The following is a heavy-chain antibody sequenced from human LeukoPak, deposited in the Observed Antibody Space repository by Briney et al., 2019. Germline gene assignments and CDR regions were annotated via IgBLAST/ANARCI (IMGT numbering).Heavy chain of an antibody. J-gene: IGHJ4*02. CDR2: IHYSGST. Sequence: SETLSLTCTVSGGSISSSSYYWGWIRQPPGKGLEWIGSIHYSGSTNYNPSLKSRVTISVDTSKNQFSLKLSSVTAADTAVYYCARGSTYRWFDYWGQGTLVTVSS. CDR1: GGSISSSSYY. V-gene: IGHV4-39*07. D-gene: IGHD3-16*01. CDR3: ARGSTYRWFDY.